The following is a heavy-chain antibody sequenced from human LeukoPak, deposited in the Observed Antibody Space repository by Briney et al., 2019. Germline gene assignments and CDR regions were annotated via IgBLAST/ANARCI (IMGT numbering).Heavy chain of an antibody. D-gene: IGHD2-2*01. J-gene: IGHJ3*02. CDR3: ARDYMPDAFDI. CDR1: GGSIGSGGYY. V-gene: IGHV4-61*08. CDR2: IYYSGST. Sequence: SQTLSLTCTVSGGSIGSGGYYWSWIRQHPGKGLEWIGYIYYSGSTNYNPSLKSRVTISVDTSKNQFSLKLSSVTAADTAVYYCARDYMPDAFDIWGQGTMVTVSS.